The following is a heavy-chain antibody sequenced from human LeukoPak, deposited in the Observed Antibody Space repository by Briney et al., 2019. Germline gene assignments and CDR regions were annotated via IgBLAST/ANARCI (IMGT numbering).Heavy chain of an antibody. Sequence: GGSLRLSCTASGFTFSTYTVNWVRQAPGKGLEWVSAISGSGGSTYYADSVKGRFTISRDNSKNTLYLQMNSLRAEDTAVYYCAKDRGDILTGYSYFDYWGQGTLVTVSS. CDR1: GFTFSTYT. CDR2: ISGSGGST. V-gene: IGHV3-23*01. CDR3: AKDRGDILTGYSYFDY. D-gene: IGHD3-9*01. J-gene: IGHJ4*02.